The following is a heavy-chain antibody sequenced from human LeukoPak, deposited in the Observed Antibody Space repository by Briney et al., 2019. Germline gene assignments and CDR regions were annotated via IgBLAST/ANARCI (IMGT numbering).Heavy chain of an antibody. J-gene: IGHJ5*02. D-gene: IGHD3-10*01. CDR2: ISSGSTTI. CDR1: GFTFSVYA. CDR3: AREIIGDSDDL. Sequence: GGSLRLSCAASGFTFSVYAMNWVRQAPGKGLEWVSYISSGSTTIYYADSVKGRFTISRDNARNSLFLQMNSLRGEDTAVYYCAREIIGDSDDLWGQGTLVTVSS. V-gene: IGHV3-48*04.